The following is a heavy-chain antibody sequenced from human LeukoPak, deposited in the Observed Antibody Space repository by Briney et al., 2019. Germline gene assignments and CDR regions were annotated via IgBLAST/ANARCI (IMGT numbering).Heavy chain of an antibody. Sequence: GGSLRLSCAASGFTFSSYGMSWVRQAPGKGLEWVSAISGSGSSTYDADSVKGRFTISRDNSKNTLYLQMNSLRAEDTAVYYCAKESPTFLYYYDSSGYFPLVYWGQGTLVTVSS. CDR3: AKESPTFLYYYDSSGYFPLVY. CDR1: GFTFSSYG. D-gene: IGHD3-22*01. V-gene: IGHV3-23*01. J-gene: IGHJ4*02. CDR2: ISGSGSST.